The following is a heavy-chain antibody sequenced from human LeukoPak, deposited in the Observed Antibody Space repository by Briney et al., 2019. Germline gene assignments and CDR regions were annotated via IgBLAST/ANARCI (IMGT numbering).Heavy chain of an antibody. CDR3: ARDSSSWYFHYYYYGMDV. CDR1: GFTFSSYW. V-gene: IGHV3-74*01. Sequence: GGSLRLSCAASGFTFSSYWMHWVRQAPGKGLVWVSRINSDGSSTSYADSAKGRFTISRDNAKNTLYLQMNSLRAEDTAVYYCARDSSSWYFHYYYYGMDVWGQGTTVTVSS. CDR2: INSDGSST. D-gene: IGHD6-13*01. J-gene: IGHJ6*02.